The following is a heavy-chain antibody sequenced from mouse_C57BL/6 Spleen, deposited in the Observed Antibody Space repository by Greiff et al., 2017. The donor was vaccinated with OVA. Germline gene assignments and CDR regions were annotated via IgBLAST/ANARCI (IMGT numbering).Heavy chain of an antibody. CDR3: TTGNYDYYAMDY. J-gene: IGHJ4*01. Sequence: EVQLQQSGAELVRPGASVKLSCTASGFNIKDDYMHWVKQRPEQGLEWIGWIDPENGDTEYASKFQGKATITADSSSNTAYLQLSSLTSEDTAVYYCTTGNYDYYAMDYWGQGTSVTVSS. D-gene: IGHD1-1*01. CDR1: GFNIKDDY. V-gene: IGHV14-4*01. CDR2: IDPENGDT.